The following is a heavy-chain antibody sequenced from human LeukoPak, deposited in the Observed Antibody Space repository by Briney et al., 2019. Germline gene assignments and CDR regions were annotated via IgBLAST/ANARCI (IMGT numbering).Heavy chain of an antibody. CDR1: GFTFSTYA. D-gene: IGHD3-22*01. Sequence: GGSLRLSCAASGFTFSTYAMSWVRQAPGKGLEWVSAISGSGGSTYYADSVKGRFTISRDNPKNTLYLQMNSLRAEDTAVYYCAKDLGYDSSGNDWGQGTLVTVSS. CDR3: AKDLGYDSSGND. V-gene: IGHV3-23*01. J-gene: IGHJ4*02. CDR2: ISGSGGST.